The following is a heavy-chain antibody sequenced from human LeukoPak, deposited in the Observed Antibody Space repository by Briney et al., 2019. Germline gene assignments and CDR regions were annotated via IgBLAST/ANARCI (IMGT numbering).Heavy chain of an antibody. Sequence: SETLSLTCAVSGGSFSGYYWSWIRQPPGKGLEWIGEINHSGSTNYNPSLKSRVTISVDTSKNQFSLKLSSVTAADTAVYYCARGSLWWLRRDAFDIWGQGTMVTVSS. D-gene: IGHD5-12*01. V-gene: IGHV4-34*01. CDR3: ARGSLWWLRRDAFDI. CDR2: INHSGST. CDR1: GGSFSGYY. J-gene: IGHJ3*02.